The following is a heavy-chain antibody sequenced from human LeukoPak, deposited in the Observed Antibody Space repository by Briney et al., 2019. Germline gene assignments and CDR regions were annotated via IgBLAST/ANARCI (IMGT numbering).Heavy chain of an antibody. CDR3: ARAVEYCSGGSCYSGVYFVY. V-gene: IGHV1-69*13. CDR2: IIPVFGKA. Sequence: ASVKVSCKASGGTFSTYAVSWVRQAPGQGLEWMGGIIPVFGKADYAQKFQDRVTITADESTSTAYMELSSLRSEDTALYYCARAVEYCSGGSCYSGVYFVYWGQGTLVTVSS. CDR1: GGTFSTYA. J-gene: IGHJ4*02. D-gene: IGHD2-15*01.